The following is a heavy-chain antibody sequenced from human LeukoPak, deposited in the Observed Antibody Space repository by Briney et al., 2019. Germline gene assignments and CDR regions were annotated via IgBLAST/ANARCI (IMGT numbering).Heavy chain of an antibody. CDR3: AREKDSEYSSGGWFDP. V-gene: IGHV1-3*01. J-gene: IGHJ5*02. CDR2: INAGNGNT. D-gene: IGHD6-19*01. Sequence: GASVKVSCKASGYTFTSYAMHWVRQAPGQRLEWMGWINAGNGNTKYSQKFQGRVTITRDTSASTAYMELSSLRSEDTAVYYCAREKDSEYSSGGWFDPWGQGTLVTVSS. CDR1: GYTFTSYA.